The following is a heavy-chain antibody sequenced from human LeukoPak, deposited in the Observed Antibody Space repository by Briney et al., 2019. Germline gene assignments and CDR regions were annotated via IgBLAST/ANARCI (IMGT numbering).Heavy chain of an antibody. Sequence: ASVKVSCKASGYTFTSYDINWVRQATGQGLEWMGWMNPNSGNTGYAQKFQGRVTMTRNTSISTAYMELSSLRSEDTAVYYCARGGGYYGSGSYYNWGPYYYYYMDVWGKGTTVTISS. CDR2: MNPNSGNT. V-gene: IGHV1-8*01. CDR3: ARGGGYYGSGSYYNWGPYYYYYMDV. D-gene: IGHD3-10*01. J-gene: IGHJ6*03. CDR1: GYTFTSYD.